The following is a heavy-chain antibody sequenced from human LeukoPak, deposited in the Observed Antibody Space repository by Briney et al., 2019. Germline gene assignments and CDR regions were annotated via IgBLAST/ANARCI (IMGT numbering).Heavy chain of an antibody. J-gene: IGHJ5*02. CDR1: GYSISSGYY. Sequence: PSETLSLTCTVSGYSISSGYYWGWIRQPPGKGLEWIGSIFIYHSGSTYYNPSLKSRVTISVDTSKNHLSLKLTSVTAADTAIYYCARVSRFGQNWFDPWGQGTLVTVSS. D-gene: IGHD3-10*01. CDR2: IFIYHSGST. V-gene: IGHV4-38-2*02. CDR3: ARVSRFGQNWFDP.